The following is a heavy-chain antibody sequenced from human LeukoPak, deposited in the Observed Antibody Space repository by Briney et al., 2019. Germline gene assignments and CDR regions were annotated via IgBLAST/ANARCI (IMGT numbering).Heavy chain of an antibody. V-gene: IGHV1-2*02. D-gene: IGHD6-13*01. CDR2: INPNSGGT. J-gene: IGHJ4*02. CDR1: GYTFTDYY. Sequence: ASVKVSCKASGYTFTDYYIHWVRQAPGQGLEWMGWINPNSGGTDSGQNFQGRVTMTRDTSISTAYMELSSLTFDDTAVYYCARVDAASLAVHYWGQGTLVTVSS. CDR3: ARVDAASLAVHY.